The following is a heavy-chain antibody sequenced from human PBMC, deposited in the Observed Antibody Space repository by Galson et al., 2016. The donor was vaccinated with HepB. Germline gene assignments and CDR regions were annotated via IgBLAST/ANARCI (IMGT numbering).Heavy chain of an antibody. D-gene: IGHD3-16*01. J-gene: IGHJ4*02. Sequence: SLRLXCAASGXXFKXXXMHXXXQAXXKGLEXLAIVSYDSSIKYYADSGKGRFTISRDNSKSTLFLQMDSLGTEDTAVYFCASSRYDYVWGSFRDWGLGTLVTVSS. CDR1: GXXFKXXX. CDR3: ASSRYDYVWGSFRD. CDR2: VSYDSSIK. V-gene: IGHV3-30-3*01.